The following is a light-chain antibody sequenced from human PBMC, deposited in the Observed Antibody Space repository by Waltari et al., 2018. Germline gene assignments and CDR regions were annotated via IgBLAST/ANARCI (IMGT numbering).Light chain of an antibody. J-gene: IGKJ5*01. CDR3: QQLNTYPPT. CDR1: QALTTY. Sequence: DIQLTQSPSFLSASVGDRVTITCRASQALTTYLAWYQQKPGKAPKLLIYGVSTLQSGVPSSFSGSGSGADFTLTINSLQPEDFAIYYCQQLNTYPPTFGQGTRLEIK. V-gene: IGKV1-9*01. CDR2: GVS.